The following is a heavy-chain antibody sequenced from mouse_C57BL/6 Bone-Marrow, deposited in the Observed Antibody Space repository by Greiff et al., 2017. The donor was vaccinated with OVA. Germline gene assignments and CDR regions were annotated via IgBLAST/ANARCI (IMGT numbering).Heavy chain of an antibody. V-gene: IGHV3-6*01. J-gene: IGHJ4*01. D-gene: IGHD4-1*01. Sequence: EVQRVESGPGLVKPSQSLSLTCSVTGYSITSGYYWNWIRQFPGNKLEWMGYISYDGSNNYNPSLKNRISITRDTSKNQFFLKLNSVTTEDTATYYCARDPPLGPYAMDYWGQGTSVTVSS. CDR1: GYSITSGYY. CDR3: ARDPPLGPYAMDY. CDR2: ISYDGSN.